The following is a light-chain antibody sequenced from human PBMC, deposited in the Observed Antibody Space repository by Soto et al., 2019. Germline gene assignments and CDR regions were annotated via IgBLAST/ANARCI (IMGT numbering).Light chain of an antibody. CDR3: QQYYSTPPT. CDR2: WAS. Sequence: DIVMTQSPDSLAVSLGERATINCKSSQSVLYSSNNKNYLAWYQQKPGQPPKLLIYWASTRESGVPDRFIGSGSGTDFTLTISTLQAEDVAVYYCQQYYSTPPTFGQGTKVEIK. CDR1: QSVLYSSNNKNY. J-gene: IGKJ1*01. V-gene: IGKV4-1*01.